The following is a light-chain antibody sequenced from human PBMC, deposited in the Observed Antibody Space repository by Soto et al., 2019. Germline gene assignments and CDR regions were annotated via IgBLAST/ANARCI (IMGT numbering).Light chain of an antibody. J-gene: IGKJ1*01. Sequence: EIVMTQSPATLSVSPGERATLSCRASQSVSSNLAWYQQKPGQAPRLLIYGASTRATGIPARFSGSGSGTEFTLTISSLQSEDFAVYYCQQYNEWPSWTFGQGTKVDI. CDR1: QSVSSN. CDR2: GAS. V-gene: IGKV3-15*01. CDR3: QQYNEWPSWT.